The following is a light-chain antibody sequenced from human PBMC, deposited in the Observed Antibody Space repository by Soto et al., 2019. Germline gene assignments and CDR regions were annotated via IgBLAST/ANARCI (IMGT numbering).Light chain of an antibody. CDR2: GAS. CDR1: QSVSSSY. J-gene: IGKJ1*01. Sequence: ETPLTHSPATLSLSPWRRATLPCMASQSVSSSYVAWYQQKPGQAPRLLIYGASSRATGIPDRFSGSGSGTDFTLTISRLEPEDFAVYYCQQYGSSRTFGQGTKVDIK. CDR3: QQYGSSRT. V-gene: IGKV3-20*01.